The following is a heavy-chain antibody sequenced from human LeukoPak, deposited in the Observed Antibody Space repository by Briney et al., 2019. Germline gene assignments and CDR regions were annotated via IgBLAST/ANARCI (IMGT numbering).Heavy chain of an antibody. CDR2: ISWNSGSI. J-gene: IGHJ6*02. V-gene: IGHV3-9*01. D-gene: IGHD6-13*01. Sequence: SLRLSCAASGFTFDDYAMHWVRQAPGKGLEWVSGISWNSGSIGYADSVKGRFTISRDNAKNSLYLQMNSLRAEDTALYYCARDIIAAAGDYYYGMDVWGQGTTVTVSS. CDR3: ARDIIAAAGDYYYGMDV. CDR1: GFTFDDYA.